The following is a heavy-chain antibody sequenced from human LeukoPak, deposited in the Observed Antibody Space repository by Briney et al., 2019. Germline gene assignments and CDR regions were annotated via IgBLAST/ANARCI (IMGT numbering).Heavy chain of an antibody. D-gene: IGHD3-10*01. CDR3: ASEYFRPSGNY. V-gene: IGHV3-74*01. Sequence: GGSLRLSCAASGFTFGTYAMSWVRQTPGKGLVWVSHINSDGSNTGYADSVKGRFTISRDNAKNTLYLQMNSLRAEDTAVYYCASEYFRPSGNYWGQGTLVTVSS. CDR2: INSDGSNT. CDR1: GFTFGTYA. J-gene: IGHJ4*02.